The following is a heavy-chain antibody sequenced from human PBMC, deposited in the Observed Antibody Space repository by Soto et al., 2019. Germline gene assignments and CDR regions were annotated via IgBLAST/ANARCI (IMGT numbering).Heavy chain of an antibody. D-gene: IGHD3-22*01. CDR2: IIPIFDIT. Sequence: QVQLVQSGAEVKKPGSSVKVSCKASGGTFRSYSISWVRQAPGQGLEWMGGIIPIFDITNYAQKFQGRVTITADESTSTAYIELSSLGSDDTAVYYCARPDEGGYSSNHDYYYALDVWGQGTTVTV. CDR3: ARPDEGGYSSNHDYYYALDV. V-gene: IGHV1-69*01. J-gene: IGHJ6*02. CDR1: GGTFRSYS.